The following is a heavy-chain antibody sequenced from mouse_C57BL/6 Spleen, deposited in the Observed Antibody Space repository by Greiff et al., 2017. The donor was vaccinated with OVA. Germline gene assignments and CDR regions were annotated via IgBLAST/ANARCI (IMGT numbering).Heavy chain of an antibody. V-gene: IGHV1-26*01. D-gene: IGHD1-1*02. Sequence: EVQLQQSGPELVKPGASVKISCKASGYTFTDYYMNWVKQSHGKSLEWIGDINPNNGGTSYNQKFKGKATLTVDKSSSTAYMELRSLTSEDSAVYYCSYGGYFDYWGQGTTLTVSS. CDR1: GYTFTDYY. CDR2: INPNNGGT. J-gene: IGHJ2*01. CDR3: SYGGYFDY.